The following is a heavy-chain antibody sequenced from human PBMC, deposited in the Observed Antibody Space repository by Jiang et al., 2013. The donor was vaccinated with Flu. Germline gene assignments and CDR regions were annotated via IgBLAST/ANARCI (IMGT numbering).Heavy chain of an antibody. Sequence: KGLEWVSGISWNSGSIGYADSVKGRFTISRDNAKNSLYLQMNSLRAEDTALYYCAKDGGSYYYYYYYGMDVWGQGTTVTVSS. CDR3: AKDGGSYYYYYYYGMDV. CDR2: ISWNSGSI. J-gene: IGHJ6*02. V-gene: IGHV3-9*01. D-gene: IGHD1-26*01.